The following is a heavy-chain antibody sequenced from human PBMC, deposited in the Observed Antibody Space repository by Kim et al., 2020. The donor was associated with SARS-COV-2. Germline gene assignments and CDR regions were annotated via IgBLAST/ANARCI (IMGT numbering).Heavy chain of an antibody. CDR3: AVSTGYYQGLDY. D-gene: IGHD6-19*01. Sequence: SETLSLTRTVSGASISTTSDYWGWVRQSPGKGLEWVGTISYRGNTYYNPSLKTRLTISVDTSNNQFSLKLNSVTAADTAVYYCAVSTGYYQGLDYWGQGT. V-gene: IGHV4-39*01. CDR1: GASISTTSDY. CDR2: ISYRGNT. J-gene: IGHJ4*02.